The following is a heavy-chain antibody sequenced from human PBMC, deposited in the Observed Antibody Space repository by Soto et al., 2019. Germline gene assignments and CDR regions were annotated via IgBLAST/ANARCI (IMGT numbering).Heavy chain of an antibody. CDR2: IWYDGSNK. D-gene: IGHD3-10*01. CDR1: GFTFSSYG. J-gene: IGHJ6*03. CDR3: AKDDMVRGRSYMDV. Sequence: GGSLRLSCAASGFTFSSYGMHWVRQAPGKGLEWVAVIWYDGSNKYYADSVKGRFTISRDISKNTLYLQMNSLRAEDTAVYYCAKDDMVRGRSYMDVWGKGTTVTVSS. V-gene: IGHV3-33*06.